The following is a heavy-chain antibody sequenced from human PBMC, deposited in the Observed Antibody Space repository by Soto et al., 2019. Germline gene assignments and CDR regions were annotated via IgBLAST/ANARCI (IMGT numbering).Heavy chain of an antibody. CDR3: AKNSAATIRVGFDY. J-gene: IGHJ4*02. D-gene: IGHD5-12*01. CDR1: GFTFATYT. Sequence: EVQLLESGGGLVQPGGSLRLSCAASGFTFATYTMSWVRQAPGKGLEWVSAITGSGDSTYYADSVKGRFTISRDNSKNTLYLQMNSLRAEDTAVSYCAKNSAATIRVGFDYWGQGTLVTVSS. V-gene: IGHV3-23*01. CDR2: ITGSGDST.